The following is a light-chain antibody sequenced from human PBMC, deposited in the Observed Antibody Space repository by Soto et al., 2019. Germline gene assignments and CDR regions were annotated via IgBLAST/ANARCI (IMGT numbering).Light chain of an antibody. CDR1: NTDIGGHKY. Sequence: QSVLTQPPSASGSPGQSVTISCTGTNTDIGGHKYVSWYQHHPGKAPKLLIYEVSERPSGVPDRFSGSKSANAVSLTVSGLQADDEAMYYCSSYTGTNNFVLFGGGTKLTVL. V-gene: IGLV2-8*01. CDR3: SSYTGTNNFVL. CDR2: EVS. J-gene: IGLJ2*01.